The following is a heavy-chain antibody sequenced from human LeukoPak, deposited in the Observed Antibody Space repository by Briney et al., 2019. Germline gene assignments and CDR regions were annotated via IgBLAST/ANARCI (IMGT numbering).Heavy chain of an antibody. D-gene: IGHD1-26*01. CDR3: ARSQWELDLYYYYYMDV. CDR2: IYYSGST. V-gene: IGHV4-59*01. Sequence: PSETLSLTCTVSGGSISSYYWSWIRQPPGKGLEWIGYIYYSGSTNYNPSLKSRVTISVDTSKNQFSLKLSSVTAADTAVYYCARSQWELDLYYYYYMDVWGKGTTVTVSS. CDR1: GGSISSYY. J-gene: IGHJ6*03.